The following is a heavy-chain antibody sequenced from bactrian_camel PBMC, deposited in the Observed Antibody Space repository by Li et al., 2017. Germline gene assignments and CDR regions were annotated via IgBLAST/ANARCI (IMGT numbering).Heavy chain of an antibody. D-gene: IGHD3*01. CDR1: GSFFNHSA. CDR3: KTDFDGT. V-gene: IGHV3S31*01. CDR2: INTGGGST. Sequence: VQLVESGGGLVAPGGSLRLSCVASGSFFNHSAMSWARQAPGKELEWVSGINTGGGSTYYTDSVKGRFTISRDNAKNTLYLQLNSLKTEDTAMYYCKTDFDGTRGQGTQVTVS. J-gene: IGHJ4*01.